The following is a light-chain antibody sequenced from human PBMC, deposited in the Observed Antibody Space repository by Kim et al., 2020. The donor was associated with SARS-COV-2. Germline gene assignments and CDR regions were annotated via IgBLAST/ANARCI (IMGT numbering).Light chain of an antibody. J-gene: IGKJ1*01. V-gene: IGKV1-5*03. CDR2: KAS. CDR1: QSISSW. Sequence: ASVGDRVTITCRASQSISSWLAWYQQKPGKAPKLVIYKASSLESGVPSRFSGSGSGTEFTLTISSLQPDDFATYYCQQYNSYSGTFGQGTKVDIK. CDR3: QQYNSYSGT.